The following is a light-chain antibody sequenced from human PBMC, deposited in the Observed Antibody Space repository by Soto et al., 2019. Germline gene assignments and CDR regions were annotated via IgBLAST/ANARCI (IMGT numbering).Light chain of an antibody. CDR2: GQS. V-gene: IGKV3-15*01. CDR1: QRFXSN. CDR3: QQYNDWPTYT. J-gene: IGKJ1*01. Sequence: IVLTQSPATLSLSPGESATLSCRASQRFXSNLAWSQQKPGQAPRLLISGQSTRATGIPARFSGSGSGKEFTLTISSLQSEDFAVYYCQQYNDWPTYTFGQGTKVEIK.